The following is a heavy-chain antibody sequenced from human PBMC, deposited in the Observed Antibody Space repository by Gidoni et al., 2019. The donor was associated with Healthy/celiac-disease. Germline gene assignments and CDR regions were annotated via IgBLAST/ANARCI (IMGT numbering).Heavy chain of an antibody. CDR1: GFTFSSYS. V-gene: IGHV3-21*01. D-gene: IGHD4-17*01. CDR2: ISSSSSYI. CDR3: ASNLGSTGTSDY. Sequence: EVQLVESGGGLVKPGGSLRLSCAASGFTFSSYSMNWVRQAPGKGLEWCSSISSSSSYIYYADSVKGRFTISRDNAKNSLYLQMNSLRAEDTAVYYCASNLGSTGTSDYWGQGTLVTVSS. J-gene: IGHJ4*02.